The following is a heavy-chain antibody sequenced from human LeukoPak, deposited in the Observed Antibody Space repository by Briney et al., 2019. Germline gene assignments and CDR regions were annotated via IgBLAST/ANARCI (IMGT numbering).Heavy chain of an antibody. V-gene: IGHV3-74*01. CDR2: IDGGGSST. CDR1: GFTFSYHW. CDR3: ARGPGSSGGAYVGDY. J-gene: IGHJ4*01. D-gene: IGHD3-22*01. Sequence: GGSRRLSCGASGFTFSYHWMHWVRQVPGKGLVWVSRIDGGGSSTSYADSVKGRFSISRDNAKSTLYLQMSSLRAEDTAVYYCARGPGSSGGAYVGDYWGPGTLVTVSS.